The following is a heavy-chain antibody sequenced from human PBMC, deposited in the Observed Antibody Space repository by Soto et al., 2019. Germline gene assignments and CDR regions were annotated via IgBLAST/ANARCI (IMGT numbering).Heavy chain of an antibody. CDR1: GGSISSGDYY. CDR3: ARMLGYGDPKGAFDI. J-gene: IGHJ3*02. Sequence: QVQLQESGPGLVKPSQTLSLTCTVSGGSISSGDYYWSWIRQPPGKGREWIGYFYYSGSTYYNPSLKSRVTISVDTSKNQFSLKLSSVTAADTAVYYCARMLGYGDPKGAFDIWGQGTMVTVSS. CDR2: FYYSGST. D-gene: IGHD4-17*01. V-gene: IGHV4-30-4*01.